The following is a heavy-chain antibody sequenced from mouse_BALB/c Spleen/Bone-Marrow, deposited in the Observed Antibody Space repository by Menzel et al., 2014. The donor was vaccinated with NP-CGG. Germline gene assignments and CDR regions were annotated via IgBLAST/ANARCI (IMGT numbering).Heavy chain of an antibody. D-gene: IGHD1-1*01. CDR1: GFDFIRYW. CDR3: ARLNYYGNLFV. Sequence: EVKLMESGGGLVQPGGSLKLSCAASGFDFIRYWMSWVRQAPGKGLEWIGEINPDSSTINYTPSLKDKFIISRDNAKNTLYLQMSKVRSEDTALYYCARLNYYGNLFVWGAGTTVTVSS. J-gene: IGHJ1*01. V-gene: IGHV4-1*02. CDR2: INPDSSTI.